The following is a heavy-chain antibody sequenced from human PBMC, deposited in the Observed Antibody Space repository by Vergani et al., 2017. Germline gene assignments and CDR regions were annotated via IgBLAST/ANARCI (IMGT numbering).Heavy chain of an antibody. J-gene: IGHJ6*02. CDR3: AREPLGVLWFGELAYGMDV. CDR2: ISAYNGNT. Sequence: QVQLVQSGAEVKKPGASVKVSCKASGYTFTSYGISWVRQAPGQGLEWMGWISAYNGNTNYAQKLQGRVTMTTDTSTSTAYMELRSLRSDDTAVYYCAREPLGVLWFGELAYGMDVWGQGTTVTVSS. D-gene: IGHD3-10*01. CDR1: GYTFTSYG. V-gene: IGHV1-18*04.